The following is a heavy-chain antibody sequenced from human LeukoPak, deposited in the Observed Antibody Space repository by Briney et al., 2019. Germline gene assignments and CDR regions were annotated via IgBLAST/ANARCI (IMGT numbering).Heavy chain of an antibody. J-gene: IGHJ5*02. D-gene: IGHD1-1*01. Sequence: GGSLRLSCAASGFTFSSYAMSWVRQAPGKGLEWVSAISGSGGSTYYADSVKGRFTISSDNSINTLYLQMNSLRAEDTAVYYCARVMSSDNGRGNNWFDPWGQGTLVTVSS. CDR3: ARVMSSDNGRGNNWFDP. CDR1: GFTFSSYA. V-gene: IGHV3-23*01. CDR2: ISGSGGST.